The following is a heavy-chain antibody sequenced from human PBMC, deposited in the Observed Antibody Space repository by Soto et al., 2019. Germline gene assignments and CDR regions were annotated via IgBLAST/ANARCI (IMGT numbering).Heavy chain of an antibody. V-gene: IGHV3-48*02. Sequence: EVQMVESGGGLVQPGGSLRLSCAGSGFTFSTYNMDWFRQAPGKGLEWISYITNTGETIYYADSVRDRFTISIDNAKNALFLQMTSLRDEDPAVYYCARDGDRGYDIAVWGQGTTVTVSS. CDR1: GFTFSTYN. CDR3: ARDGDRGYDIAV. J-gene: IGHJ6*02. CDR2: ITNTGETI.